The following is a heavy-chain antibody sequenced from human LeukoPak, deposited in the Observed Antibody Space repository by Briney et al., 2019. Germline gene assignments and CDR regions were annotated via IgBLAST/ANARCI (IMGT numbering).Heavy chain of an antibody. CDR2: INPETFKV. Sequence: VASVKVSCKVSGYSFTSYGVSWVRQAPGQGLEWLGWINPETFKVEYAERFQGRVTMTRDTSISTAYMELGSLRSEDTAVYFCARESGAAPAFDIWGQGTLVTVSS. CDR1: GYSFTSYG. D-gene: IGHD1-26*01. J-gene: IGHJ3*02. V-gene: IGHV1-8*02. CDR3: ARESGAAPAFDI.